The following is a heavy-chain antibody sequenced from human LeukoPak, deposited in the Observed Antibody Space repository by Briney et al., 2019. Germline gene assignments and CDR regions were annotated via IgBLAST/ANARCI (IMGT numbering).Heavy chain of an antibody. CDR2: LNSDGTST. D-gene: IGHD1-1*01. Sequence: PGGSLRLSCAAAGFTFSSYWMRWVRQAPGKGLVWVSRLNSDGTSTSYADSVKGRSTTYRDNAETTLHLQMNNLSAEDTAVYYCARASNRNSIHFDSWGQGALVTVSS. V-gene: IGHV3-74*01. CDR1: GFTFSSYW. CDR3: ARASNRNSIHFDS. J-gene: IGHJ4*02.